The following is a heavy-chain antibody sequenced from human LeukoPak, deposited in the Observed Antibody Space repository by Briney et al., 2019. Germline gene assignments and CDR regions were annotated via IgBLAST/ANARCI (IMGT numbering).Heavy chain of an antibody. CDR2: IYYSGST. J-gene: IGHJ4*02. V-gene: IGHV4-39*01. D-gene: IGHD4-17*01. Sequence: SETLSLTCTVSGGSISSGSYYWGWIRQPPGKGLEWIGSIYYSGSTYYNPSLKSRVTISVDTSKNQFSLKLSSVTAADTAVYYCARHPEPYYTVTTFYDYWGQGTLVTVSS. CDR1: GGSISSGSYY. CDR3: ARHPEPYYTVTTFYDY.